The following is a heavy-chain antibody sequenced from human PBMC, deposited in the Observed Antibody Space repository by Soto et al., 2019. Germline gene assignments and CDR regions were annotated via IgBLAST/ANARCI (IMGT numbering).Heavy chain of an antibody. CDR2: IYYSGST. CDR1: GGSISSSSYY. CDR3: ARAIRHYDILTGYTDYYYYYMDV. J-gene: IGHJ6*03. V-gene: IGHV4-39*01. D-gene: IGHD3-9*01. Sequence: SETLSLTCTVSGGSISSSSYYWGWIRQPPGKGLEWIGSIYYSGSTYYNPSLKSRVTISVDTSKNQFSLKLSSVTAADTAVYYCARAIRHYDILTGYTDYYYYYMDVWGKGTTVTVSS.